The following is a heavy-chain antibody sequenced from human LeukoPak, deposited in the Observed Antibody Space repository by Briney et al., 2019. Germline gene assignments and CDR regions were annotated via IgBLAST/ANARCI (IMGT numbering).Heavy chain of an antibody. J-gene: IGHJ4*02. V-gene: IGHV1-18*04. D-gene: IGHD3-22*01. CDR1: GYTFTSFG. Sequence: GASVTVSFKPSGYTFTSFGISWVRQAPGQGRGGMGWIGAYNGDTNYAQKFQGRVTMTTDTSTSTAYMDLRSLRSDDTAVYYCTRDHCRGYNCPSFDYWGQGTLVTVSS. CDR2: IGAYNGDT. CDR3: TRDHCRGYNCPSFDY.